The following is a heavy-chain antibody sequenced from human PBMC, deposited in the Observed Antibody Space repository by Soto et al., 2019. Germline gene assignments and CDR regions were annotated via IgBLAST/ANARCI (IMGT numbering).Heavy chain of an antibody. J-gene: IGHJ1*01. D-gene: IGHD5-12*01. CDR1: GGSISSYY. Sequence: SETLSLTCTVSGGSISSYYWSWIRQPPGKGLEWIGYIYYSGSTNYNPSLKSRVTISVDTSKNQFSLKLGSVTAADTAVYYCARHGTNLGYSGYDKLGFQHWGQGTLVTVSS. CDR2: IYYSGST. CDR3: ARHGTNLGYSGYDKLGFQH. V-gene: IGHV4-59*08.